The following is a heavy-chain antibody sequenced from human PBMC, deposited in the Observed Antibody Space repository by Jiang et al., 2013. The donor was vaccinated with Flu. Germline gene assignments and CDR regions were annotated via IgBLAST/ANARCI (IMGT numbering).Heavy chain of an antibody. Sequence: SGAEVKKPGSSVKVSCKASGGTFSSYVISWVRQAPGQGLEWMGGIIPIFGTANYAQKFQGRVTITADESTSTAYMELSSLRSEDTALYYCVRDLDIVCSSASCYGSDHWGQGTLVTVSS. CDR3: VRDLDIVCSSASCYGSDH. CDR1: GGTFSSYV. V-gene: IGHV1-69*01. CDR2: IIPIFGTA. D-gene: IGHD2-2*01. J-gene: IGHJ5*02.